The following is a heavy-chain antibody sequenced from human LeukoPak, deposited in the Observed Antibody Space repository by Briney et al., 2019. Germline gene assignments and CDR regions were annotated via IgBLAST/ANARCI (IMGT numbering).Heavy chain of an antibody. CDR2: IYHTGTT. V-gene: IGHV4-59*11. CDR1: GASISSHF. D-gene: IGHD3-22*01. J-gene: IGHJ5*02. Sequence: SETLSLTCTVSGASISSHFWTWIRQPPGGGLEWIGYIYHTGTTNYNPSLKSRVTISLDTSNNQFTLKLSSVTAADTAVYYCARDLKLVRGHYGNSGFGEYNWLDPWGQGTLVTVSS. CDR3: ARDLKLVRGHYGNSGFGEYNWLDP.